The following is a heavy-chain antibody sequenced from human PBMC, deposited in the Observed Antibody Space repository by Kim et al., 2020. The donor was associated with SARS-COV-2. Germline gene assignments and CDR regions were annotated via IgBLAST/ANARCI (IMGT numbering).Heavy chain of an antibody. CDR3: AKSRGTNSVFDY. V-gene: IGHV3-23*01. J-gene: IGHJ4*02. Sequence: YASSVKDRITISRDNSENTLSLQMNSLRVEDTAVNYCAKSRGTNSVFDYWGQGTLVTVSS. D-gene: IGHD3-10*01.